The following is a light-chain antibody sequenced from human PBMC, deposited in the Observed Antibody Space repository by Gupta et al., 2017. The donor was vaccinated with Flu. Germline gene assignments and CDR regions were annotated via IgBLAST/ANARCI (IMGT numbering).Light chain of an antibody. CDR3: QVWDRSSGFWV. CDR2: ENS. J-gene: IGLJ3*02. CDR1: NIESKS. Sequence: SYVLTQPPAVSGAPGQTASIACGGNNIESKSVHWYQQKPGRAPVLVVYENSDRPSGIPDRFSGSNSGNTATLTVSRVEAGDEADYYCQVWDRSSGFWVFGGGTKVTVL. V-gene: IGLV3-21*02.